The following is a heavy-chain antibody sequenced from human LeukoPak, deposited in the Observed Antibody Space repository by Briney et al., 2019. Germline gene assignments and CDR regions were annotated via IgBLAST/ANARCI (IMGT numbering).Heavy chain of an antibody. CDR2: VYDSGNT. V-gene: IGHV4-30-4*01. D-gene: IGHD3-10*01. Sequence: PSETLSLTCSVSGGSISGGYNFWTWIRQPPGKGLEWIGNVYDSGNTFYSPALKSRSTISIDTSKNQFSLKLTSATAADMAVYFCAKGGPDSGLDHWGQGTLVRVSS. J-gene: IGHJ4*02. CDR3: AKGGPDSGLDH. CDR1: GGSISGGYNF.